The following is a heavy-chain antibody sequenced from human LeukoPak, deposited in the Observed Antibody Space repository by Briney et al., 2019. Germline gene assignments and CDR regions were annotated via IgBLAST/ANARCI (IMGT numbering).Heavy chain of an antibody. CDR3: AGHMSGRFDP. Sequence: ASETLSLTCTVSGGSINNYYWSWVRQPPGEGLEWIAYIFYNGGTNYNLSLKTRVTISVDTSKNQFSLKLSSVTAADTAVYYCAGHMSGRFDPWGQGTLVTVSS. V-gene: IGHV4-59*08. J-gene: IGHJ5*02. D-gene: IGHD3-16*01. CDR2: IFYNGGT. CDR1: GGSINNYY.